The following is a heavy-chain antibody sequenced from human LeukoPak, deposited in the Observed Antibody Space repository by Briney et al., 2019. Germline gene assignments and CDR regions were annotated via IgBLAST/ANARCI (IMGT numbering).Heavy chain of an antibody. Sequence: GGSLRLSCAASGFTVSSNYMSWVRQAPGKGLEWVSVIYSGGSTYYADSVKGRFTISRDNSKNTLYLQMNSLRAEDTAVYYCAREAGSDYYYYYYMDVWGKGTTVTVSS. CDR1: GFTVSSNY. J-gene: IGHJ6*03. CDR3: AREAGSDYYYYYYMDV. CDR2: IYSGGST. D-gene: IGHD3-10*01. V-gene: IGHV3-53*01.